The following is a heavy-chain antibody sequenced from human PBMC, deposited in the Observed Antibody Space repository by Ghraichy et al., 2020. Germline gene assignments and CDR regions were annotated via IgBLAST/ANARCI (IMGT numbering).Heavy chain of an antibody. Sequence: ASVKVSCKASGYTFTSYGISWVRQAPGQGLEWMGWISAYNGDTNYAQKLQGRVTMTTDTSTSTAYMELRSLRSDDTAVYYCARAATTRYYYYYMDVWGKGTTFTVSS. V-gene: IGHV1-18*01. CDR3: ARAATTRYYYYYMDV. CDR2: ISAYNGDT. D-gene: IGHD2-15*01. CDR1: GYTFTSYG. J-gene: IGHJ6*03.